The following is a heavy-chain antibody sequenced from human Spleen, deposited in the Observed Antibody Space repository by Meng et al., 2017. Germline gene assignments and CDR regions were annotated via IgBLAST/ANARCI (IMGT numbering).Heavy chain of an antibody. V-gene: IGHV3-11*01. J-gene: IGHJ4*02. D-gene: IGHD4-23*01. CDR1: GFNFSDYY. Sequence: QVQLVEAGGCVVKPGGSFGHTCAASGFNFSDYYMSWIREAPGKGLEWISYISTSGNTIYNTDSVKGRFAISRDNAKNSLYLQMSSLSAEDTAVYYCARGFNGGNSGAFGYWGQGTLVTVSS. CDR2: ISTSGNTI. CDR3: ARGFNGGNSGAFGY.